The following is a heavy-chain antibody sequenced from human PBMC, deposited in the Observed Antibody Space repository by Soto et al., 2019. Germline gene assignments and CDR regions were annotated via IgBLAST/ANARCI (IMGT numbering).Heavy chain of an antibody. Sequence: QVQLVESGGGLVEPGGSLRLSCAASGFIFSDFYVSWIRQAPGKGLEWVSYISPTGSTVSDADPVKGRFTISRDNAKNSLFLQMNSLRVEDTAMYYCARGHHALEVWGQGTTVTVSS. CDR3: ARGHHALEV. V-gene: IGHV3-11*01. CDR2: ISPTGSTV. CDR1: GFIFSDFY. J-gene: IGHJ6*02.